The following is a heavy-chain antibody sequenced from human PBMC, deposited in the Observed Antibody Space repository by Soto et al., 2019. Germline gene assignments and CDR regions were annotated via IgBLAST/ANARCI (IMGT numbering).Heavy chain of an antibody. Sequence: QVQLVQSGAEVKQPGASVKVSCKASGYTFTNYGFTWVRQAPGKGLEGMGWTSTYNGNTKYAQKVQGRLTMTTGTSTSTANMELTSLRSDDTAVYYCARTTVTASYYYMAVWGKGTTVTVSS. D-gene: IGHD4-17*01. J-gene: IGHJ6*03. CDR3: ARTTVTASYYYMAV. V-gene: IGHV1-18*01. CDR1: GYTFTNYG. CDR2: TSTYNGNT.